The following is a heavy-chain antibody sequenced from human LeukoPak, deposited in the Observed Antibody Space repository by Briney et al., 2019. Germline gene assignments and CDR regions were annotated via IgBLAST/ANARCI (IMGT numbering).Heavy chain of an antibody. J-gene: IGHJ4*02. D-gene: IGHD6-19*01. Sequence: SETLSLTCTVSGGSVSSRTCHWGWIRQPPGKGLEWIGTVYYSGPAYYNPSLKSRVSISVDTSKNQFSLKLSSVTAADTAVYYCASAVAGTHDYWGQGTLVTVSS. V-gene: IGHV4-39*07. CDR1: GGSVSSRTCH. CDR3: ASAVAGTHDY. CDR2: VYYSGPA.